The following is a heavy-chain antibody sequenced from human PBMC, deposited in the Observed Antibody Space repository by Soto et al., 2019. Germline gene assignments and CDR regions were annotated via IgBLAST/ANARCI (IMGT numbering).Heavy chain of an antibody. D-gene: IGHD6-19*01. Sequence: GGSLRLSCAASGFTFSSHAMNWIRQAPGEGLEWISAISGSDGSTYYADSVKGRFTISRDNSKNTLFLQMNSLGAEDTAVYYRAKATGYSSGWYDYWGQGTLVTVSS. CDR1: GFTFSSHA. V-gene: IGHV3-23*01. CDR2: ISGSDGST. CDR3: AKATGYSSGWYDY. J-gene: IGHJ4*02.